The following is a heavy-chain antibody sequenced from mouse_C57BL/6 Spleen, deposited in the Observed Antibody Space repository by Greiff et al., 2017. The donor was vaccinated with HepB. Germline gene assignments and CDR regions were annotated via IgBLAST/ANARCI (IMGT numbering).Heavy chain of an antibody. D-gene: IGHD1-1*01. Sequence: QVQLQQSGAELARPGASVKMSCKASGYTFTSYTMHWVKQRPGQGLEWIGYINPSSGYTKYNQTFKDKATLTADKSSSTAYMQLSSLTSEDSAVYYCAREATTGAMDYWGQGTSVTVSS. J-gene: IGHJ4*01. V-gene: IGHV1-4*01. CDR2: INPSSGYT. CDR3: AREATTGAMDY. CDR1: GYTFTSYT.